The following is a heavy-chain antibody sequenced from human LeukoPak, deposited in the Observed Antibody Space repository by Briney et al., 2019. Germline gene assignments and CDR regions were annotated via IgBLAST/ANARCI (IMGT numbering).Heavy chain of an antibody. V-gene: IGHV4-39*07. CDR3: ARGVFPGIPRKNYFDP. CDR1: GGSISSSSYC. D-gene: IGHD1-14*01. J-gene: IGHJ5*02. CDR2: IYYSGST. Sequence: SETLSLTCTVSGGSISSSSYCWGWIRQPPGKGLEWIGSIYYSGSTYYNPPLKSRVTISVDTSKNQFSLKLSSLTAADTAVYYCARGVFPGIPRKNYFDPWGQGSLVTVSS.